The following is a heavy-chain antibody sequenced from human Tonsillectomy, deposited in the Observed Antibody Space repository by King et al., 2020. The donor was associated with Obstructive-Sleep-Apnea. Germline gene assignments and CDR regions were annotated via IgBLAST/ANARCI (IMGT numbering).Heavy chain of an antibody. D-gene: IGHD3-10*01. V-gene: IGHV3-7*01. CDR3: ARELRGVMEY. J-gene: IGHJ4*02. Sequence: VQLVESGGGLVQPGGSLRLSCAASGFTFSSDWMSWVCQAPGKGLEWVANIKQDGSEKYYVDSVKGRFTNSRDNAKNSLYLQMNSLRAEDTAVYNCARELRGVMEYWGQGTLVTVSS. CDR2: IKQDGSEK. CDR1: GFTFSSDW.